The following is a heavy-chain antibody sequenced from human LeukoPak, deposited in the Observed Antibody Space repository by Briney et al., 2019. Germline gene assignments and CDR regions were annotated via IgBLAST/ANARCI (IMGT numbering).Heavy chain of an antibody. CDR2: ISSSSSYI. D-gene: IGHD6-6*01. J-gene: IGHJ6*03. Sequence: GGSLRLSCAASGFTFSSYSMNWVRQAPGKGLEWVSSISSSSSYIYYADSVRGRFTISRDNAKNSLYLQMNSLRAEDTAVYYCARKFIAARRYKYYYYMDVWGKGTTVTVSS. CDR3: ARKFIAARRYKYYYYMDV. V-gene: IGHV3-21*01. CDR1: GFTFSSYS.